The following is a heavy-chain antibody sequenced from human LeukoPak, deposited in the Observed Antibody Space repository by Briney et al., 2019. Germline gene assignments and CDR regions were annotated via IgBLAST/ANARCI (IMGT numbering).Heavy chain of an antibody. CDR2: ISLNSGSI. J-gene: IGHJ4*02. D-gene: IGHD6-19*01. CDR1: VFTFDDYA. V-gene: IGHV3-9*01. Sequence: GRSLTLSCPPSVFTFDDYAMHWVRQAAGRGREWVSGISLNSGSIGYADSVKGRFTISRDNAKDSLYLQMNSLRAEDKALYYCAKDSRAQWLGGYFDYWGQGTLVTVSS. CDR3: AKDSRAQWLGGYFDY.